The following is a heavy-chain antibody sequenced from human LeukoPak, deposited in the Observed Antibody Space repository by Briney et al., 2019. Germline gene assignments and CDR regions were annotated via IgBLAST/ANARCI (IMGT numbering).Heavy chain of an antibody. CDR1: GFTFSSYG. V-gene: IGHV3-30*02. CDR3: ASQGYNSPIDY. Sequence: GGSLRLSFAASGFTFSSYGMHWVRQAPGKGLEWVAFIRYDGGNKYYADSVKGRFTISRDNAKNTLYLQMNTLRAEDSAVYYCASQGYNSPIDYWGQGTLVTVSS. J-gene: IGHJ4*02. CDR2: IRYDGGNK. D-gene: IGHD1-1*01.